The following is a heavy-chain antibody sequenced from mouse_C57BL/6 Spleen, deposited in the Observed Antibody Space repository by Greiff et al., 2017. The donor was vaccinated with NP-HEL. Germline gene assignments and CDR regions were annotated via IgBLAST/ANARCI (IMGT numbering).Heavy chain of an antibody. CDR2: ISSGSSTI. Sequence: EVQVVESGGGLVKPGGSLKLSCAASGFTFSDYGMHWVRQAPEKGLEWVAYISSGSSTIYYADTVKGRFTISRDNAKNTLFLQMTSLRSEDTAMDYCAKTGTWAMDYRGQRTSGTGSS. V-gene: IGHV5-17*01. J-gene: IGHJ4*01. D-gene: IGHD4-1*01. CDR1: GFTFSDYG. CDR3: AKTGTWAMDY.